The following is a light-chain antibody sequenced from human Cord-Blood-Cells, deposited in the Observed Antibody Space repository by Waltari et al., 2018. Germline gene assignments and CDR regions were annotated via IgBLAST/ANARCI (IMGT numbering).Light chain of an antibody. Sequence: QSVLTPPPSASGTPGQRVTISCSGSSSNIGSNYVYWYQQLPGTAPKHLIYRNNQRPSGVPDRFSGSKSGTSASLAISGLRSEDEADYYCAAWDDSLGGPVVFGGGTKLTVL. CDR1: SSNIGSNY. CDR3: AAWDDSLGGPVV. V-gene: IGLV1-47*01. J-gene: IGLJ2*01. CDR2: RNN.